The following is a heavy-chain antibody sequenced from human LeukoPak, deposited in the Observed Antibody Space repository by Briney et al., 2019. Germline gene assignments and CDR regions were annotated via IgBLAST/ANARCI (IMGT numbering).Heavy chain of an antibody. Sequence: ASVKVSCKASGYSFTSHYMHWVRQAPGQGLEWMGLINPRGTATRYAESFQGRLTLTRDLSTSTAYMELSSLRSEDTAVYYCARDLDGSGSSPSDYWGQGTLVTVSS. CDR3: ARDLDGSGSSPSDY. CDR2: INPRGTAT. J-gene: IGHJ4*02. V-gene: IGHV1-46*01. D-gene: IGHD3-10*01. CDR1: GYSFTSHY.